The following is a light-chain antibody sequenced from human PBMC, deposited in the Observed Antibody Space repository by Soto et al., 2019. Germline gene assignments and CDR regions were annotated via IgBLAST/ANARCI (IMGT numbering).Light chain of an antibody. J-gene: IGKJ1*01. CDR3: QQYGSSPRT. Sequence: EIVLTQSPCALSLSPGERATLSCRASQSVSSSHLAWYQQKPGQAPRLLISGASSRATGIPDRFTGSGSGTDFTLTISRLEPEDFAVYYCQQYGSSPRTFGQGTKVDNK. V-gene: IGKV3-20*01. CDR2: GAS. CDR1: QSVSSSH.